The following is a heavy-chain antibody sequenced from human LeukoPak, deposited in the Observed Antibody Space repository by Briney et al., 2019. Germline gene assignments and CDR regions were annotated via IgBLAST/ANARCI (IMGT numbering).Heavy chain of an antibody. CDR3: ARDLDSSGWYELVY. CDR1: GFTFSSYS. V-gene: IGHV3-7*01. D-gene: IGHD6-19*01. J-gene: IGHJ4*02. CDR2: IKQDGSDK. Sequence: GGSLRLSCAASGFTFSSYSMNWVRQAPGKGLEWVATIKQDGSDKYVDSVRGRFTISRDNAKNSLYLQMDSLRAEDTAVYYCARDLDSSGWYELVYWGQGTLVTVSS.